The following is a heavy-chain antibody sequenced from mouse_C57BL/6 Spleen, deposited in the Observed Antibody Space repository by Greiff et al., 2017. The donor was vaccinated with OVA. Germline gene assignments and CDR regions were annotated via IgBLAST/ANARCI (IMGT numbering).Heavy chain of an antibody. CDR2: IYPSDSET. V-gene: IGHV1-61*01. CDR3: ARGDGSSDWYCDV. Sequence: QVQLQQPGAELVRPGSSVKLSCKASGYTFTSYWMDWVKQRPGQGLEWIGNIYPSDSETHYNQKFKDKATLTVDKSSSTAYMQLSSLTSEDSAVYYCARGDGSSDWYCDVWGTGTTVTVSS. D-gene: IGHD1-1*01. CDR1: GYTFTSYW. J-gene: IGHJ1*03.